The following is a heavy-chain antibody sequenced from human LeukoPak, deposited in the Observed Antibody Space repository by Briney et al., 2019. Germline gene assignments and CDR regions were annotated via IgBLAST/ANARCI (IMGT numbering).Heavy chain of an antibody. CDR3: ARDQGPYDKRGYFQH. CDR2: ISAYNGNT. Sequence: ASVKVSCKASGYTFTSYGISWVRQAPGQGLEWMGWISAYNGNTNYAQKLQGRVTMTTDTSTSTAYMELRSLRSEDTAVYYCARDQGPYDKRGYFQHWGQGTLVTVSS. V-gene: IGHV1-18*01. J-gene: IGHJ1*01. D-gene: IGHD3-22*01. CDR1: GYTFTSYG.